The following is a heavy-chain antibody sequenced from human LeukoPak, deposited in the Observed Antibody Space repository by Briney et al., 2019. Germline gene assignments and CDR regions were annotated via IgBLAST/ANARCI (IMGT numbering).Heavy chain of an antibody. V-gene: IGHV1-2*02. J-gene: IGHJ1*01. CDR3: ARSMSGGLGFFQS. CDR2: INPNSGGT. D-gene: IGHD2-15*01. Sequence: ASVKVSCKASGYTFTDYYMHWVRQAPGQGLEWMGWINPNSGGTNYAQNFQGRATMTRDTSIRTAYMELSSLKSDDTAVYYCARSMSGGLGFFQSWGQGTLVAVSS. CDR1: GYTFTDYY.